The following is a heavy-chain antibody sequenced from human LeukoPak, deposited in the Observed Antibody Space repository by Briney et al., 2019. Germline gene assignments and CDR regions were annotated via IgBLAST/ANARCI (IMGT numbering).Heavy chain of an antibody. D-gene: IGHD2-15*01. J-gene: IGHJ4*02. CDR3: ARSSGGRIDFDY. CDR1: GFTFSSYS. V-gene: IGHV3-21*01. CDR2: ISSSSSYI. Sequence: GGSLRLSCAASGFTFSSYSMNWVRQAPGKGLEWVSSISSSSSYIYYADSVKGRFTISRDNAKNTLYLQMNSLRAEDTAVYYCARSSGGRIDFDYWGQGTLVTVSS.